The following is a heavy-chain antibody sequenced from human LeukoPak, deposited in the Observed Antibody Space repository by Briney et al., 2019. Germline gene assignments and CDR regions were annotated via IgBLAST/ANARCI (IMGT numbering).Heavy chain of an antibody. CDR3: ARQGAGSSHYDDTGLPRGAYDV. V-gene: IGHV5-51*01. CDR2: IYPGDSET. J-gene: IGHJ3*01. CDR1: GYRFTTYW. Sequence: GESLKISCKVSGYRFTTYWIAWVRQLPGKGLEWMGVIYPGDSETRYTPSFRGQVAISVDRSSNTAFLQWNSLREADTAVYFCARQGAGSSHYDDTGLPRGAYDVWGQGTRVIVSS. D-gene: IGHD3-16*01.